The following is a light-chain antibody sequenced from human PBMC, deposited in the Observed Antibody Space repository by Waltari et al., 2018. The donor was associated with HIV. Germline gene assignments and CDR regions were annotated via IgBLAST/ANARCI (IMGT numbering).Light chain of an antibody. V-gene: IGLV2-11*01. CDR1: SSDVGGYNY. CDR2: DVS. Sequence: QSALTQPRSVSGSPGQSVTISCTGTSSDVGGYNYVSWYQQHPGKAPKLMIYDVSKRRSGVPDRFSGSKSGSTASLTIAGVQSEDEADYYCCSYAGSYTLVFGGGTKLTVL. CDR3: CSYAGSYTLV. J-gene: IGLJ2*01.